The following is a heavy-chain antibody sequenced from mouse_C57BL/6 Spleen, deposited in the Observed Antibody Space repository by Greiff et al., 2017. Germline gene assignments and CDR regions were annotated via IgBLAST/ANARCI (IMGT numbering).Heavy chain of an antibody. J-gene: IGHJ3*01. V-gene: IGHV14-4*01. Sequence: VQLQPSGAELVRPGASVKLSCTASGFNIKDDYMHWVKQRPEQGLEWIGWIDPENGDTEYASKFQGKATITAATSSNTAYLQLSSLTSEDTAVYYCTTDGYDVSWFAYWGQGTLVTVSA. CDR1: GFNIKDDY. CDR2: IDPENGDT. D-gene: IGHD2-2*01. CDR3: TTDGYDVSWFAY.